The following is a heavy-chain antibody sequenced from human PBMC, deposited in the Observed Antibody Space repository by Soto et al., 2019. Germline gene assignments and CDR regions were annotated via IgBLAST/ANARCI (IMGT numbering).Heavy chain of an antibody. CDR2: ISGSGGST. J-gene: IGHJ4*02. CDR3: AKEHWNAYYFDY. V-gene: IGHV3-23*04. CDR1: GFTFDDYA. Sequence: EVQLVESGGGLVQPGRSLRLSCAASGFTFDDYAMHWVRQAPGKGLEWVSGISGSGGSTYYADSVKGRFTISRDNSKNTLYLQMNSLRAEDTAVYYCAKEHWNAYYFDYWGQGTLVTVSS. D-gene: IGHD1-1*01.